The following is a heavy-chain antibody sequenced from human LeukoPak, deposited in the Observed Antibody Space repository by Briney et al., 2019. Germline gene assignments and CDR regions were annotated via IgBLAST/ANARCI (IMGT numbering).Heavy chain of an antibody. CDR1: GYTFTGYY. CDR3: ARDLIVVPAAIMGPRSRYFDY. J-gene: IGHJ4*02. CDR2: INPNSGGT. V-gene: IGHV1-2*02. D-gene: IGHD2-2*01. Sequence: ASVKVSCKASGYTFTGYYMHWVRQAPGQGLEWMGWINPNSGGTNYAQKLQGRVTMTTDTSPSTAYMELRSLRSDDTAVYYCARDLIVVPAAIMGPRSRYFDYWGQGTLVTVSS.